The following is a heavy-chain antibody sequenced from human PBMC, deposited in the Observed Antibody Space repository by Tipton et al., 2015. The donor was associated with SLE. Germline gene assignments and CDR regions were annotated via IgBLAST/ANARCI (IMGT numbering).Heavy chain of an antibody. Sequence: SLRLSCAASGFTFSSYSMNWVRQAPGKGLEWVSYISSSSSTIYYADSVKGRFTISRDNAKNSLYLQMNSLRAEDTAVYYCAREEALRFSHYYYYGMDVWGQGTTVTVSS. CDR2: ISSSSSTI. CDR3: AREEALRFSHYYYYGMDV. J-gene: IGHJ6*02. CDR1: GFTFSSYS. D-gene: IGHD3-3*01. V-gene: IGHV3-48*04.